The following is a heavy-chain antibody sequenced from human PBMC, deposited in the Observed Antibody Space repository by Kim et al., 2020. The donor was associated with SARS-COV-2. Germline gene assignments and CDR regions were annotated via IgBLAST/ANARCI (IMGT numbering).Heavy chain of an antibody. CDR3: ARVDYYDSSGYYVMDY. V-gene: IGHV4-34*01. J-gene: IGHJ4*02. CDR2: INHSGST. D-gene: IGHD3-22*01. CDR1: GGSFSGYY. Sequence: SETLSLTCAVYGGSFSGYYWSWIRQPPGKGLEWIGEINHSGSTNYNPSLKSRVTISVDTSKNQFSLKLSSVTAADTAVYYCARVDYYDSSGYYVMDYWGQGTLVTVSS.